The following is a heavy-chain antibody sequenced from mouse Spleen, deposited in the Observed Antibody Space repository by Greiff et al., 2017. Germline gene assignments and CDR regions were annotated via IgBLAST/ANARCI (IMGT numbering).Heavy chain of an antibody. CDR2: IYPGSGNT. CDR3: AREGYDGYDYFDY. Sequence: QVQLQQSGAELVRPGASVKLSCKASGYTFTDYYINWVKQRPGQGLEWIARIYPGSGNTYYNEKFKGKATLTAEKSSSTAYMQLSSLTSEDSAVYFCAREGYDGYDYFDYWGQGTPLTVSS. D-gene: IGHD1-2*01. J-gene: IGHJ2*01. V-gene: IGHV1-76*01. CDR1: GYTFTDYY.